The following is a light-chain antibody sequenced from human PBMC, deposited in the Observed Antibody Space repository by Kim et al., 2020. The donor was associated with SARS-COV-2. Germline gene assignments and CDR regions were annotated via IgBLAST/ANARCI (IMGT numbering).Light chain of an antibody. CDR2: GAS. V-gene: IGKV1-17*03. CDR3: LQHNSFPYT. Sequence: SASVGDRVTITCRASQGISSYLAWFQQKPGTVPKRLIYGASSLQSGVPSRFSGSGSGTEFSLTISSLQPEDFATYYCLQHNSFPYTFGQGPSWRS. CDR1: QGISSY. J-gene: IGKJ2*01.